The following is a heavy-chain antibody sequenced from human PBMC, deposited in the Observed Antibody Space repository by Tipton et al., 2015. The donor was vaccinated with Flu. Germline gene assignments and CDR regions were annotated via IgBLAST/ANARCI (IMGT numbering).Heavy chain of an antibody. J-gene: IGHJ5*02. D-gene: IGHD1-1*01. CDR2: IYNTGLT. CDR1: GASVNIENSY. Sequence: TLSLTCTVSGASVNIENSYWVWIRKSLGRGLEWIGTIYNTGLTNYNPSLKGRVTVSLDMSKNQFSLNVSLVTAADTATYFCARGNWNSNYDNWFDPWGQGTPVTVSS. CDR3: ARGNWNSNYDNWFDP. V-gene: IGHV4-39*07.